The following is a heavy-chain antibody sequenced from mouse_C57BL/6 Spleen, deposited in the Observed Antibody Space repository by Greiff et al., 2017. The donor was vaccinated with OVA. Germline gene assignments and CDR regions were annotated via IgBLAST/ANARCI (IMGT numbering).Heavy chain of an antibody. CDR1: GYAFSSSW. CDR3: ASGRLRTLFDY. CDR2: IYPGDGDT. Sequence: VQLQQSGPELVKPGASVKISCKASGYAFSSSWMNWVKQRPGKGLEWIGRIYPGDGDTNYNGKFKGKATLTADKSSSTAYMQLSSLTSEDSAVYFCASGRLRTLFDYWGQGTTLTVSS. V-gene: IGHV1-82*01. J-gene: IGHJ2*01. D-gene: IGHD2-4*01.